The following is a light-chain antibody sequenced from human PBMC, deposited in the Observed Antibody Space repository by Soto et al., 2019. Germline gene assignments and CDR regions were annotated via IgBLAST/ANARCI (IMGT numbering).Light chain of an antibody. CDR3: QQRSNWPPV. Sequence: EIVLTQYPATLSLSPGERATLSCRASQSVSSYLAWYQQKPGQAPRLLIYDASNRATGIPARFSGSGSGTDFTLTISSLEPEDFAVYYCQQRSNWPPVFGGGTKVDIK. J-gene: IGKJ4*01. CDR1: QSVSSY. CDR2: DAS. V-gene: IGKV3-11*01.